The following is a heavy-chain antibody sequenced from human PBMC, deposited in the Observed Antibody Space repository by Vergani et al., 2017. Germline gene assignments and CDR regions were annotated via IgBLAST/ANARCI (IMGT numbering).Heavy chain of an antibody. V-gene: IGHV3-21*01. J-gene: IGHJ4*02. CDR1: GFTFSSYS. CDR2: ISSSSSYI. D-gene: IGHD1-26*01. Sequence: EVQLLESGGGLVQPGGSLRLSCAASGFTFSSYSMNWVRQAPGKGLEWVSSISSSSSYIYYADSVKGRFTISRDNAKNSLYLQMNSLRAEDTAVYYCARGFYGEATIVFDYWGQGTLVTVSS. CDR3: ARGFYGEATIVFDY.